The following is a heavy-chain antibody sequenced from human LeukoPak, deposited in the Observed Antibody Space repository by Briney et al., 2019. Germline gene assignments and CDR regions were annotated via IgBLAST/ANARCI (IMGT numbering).Heavy chain of an antibody. V-gene: IGHV3-74*03. CDR2: IKGDGRSI. D-gene: IGHD3-3*01. Sequence: GGSLRLSCEASGFSFSDHWMEWVRQAPGKGLVRVSGIKGDGRSIKNADSVKGRFTISRDNGKSTLHLQMNSLRAEDTAVYYCVRGLAWSWDVWGQGTTVIVSS. CDR3: VRGLAWSWDV. J-gene: IGHJ6*02. CDR1: GFSFSDHW.